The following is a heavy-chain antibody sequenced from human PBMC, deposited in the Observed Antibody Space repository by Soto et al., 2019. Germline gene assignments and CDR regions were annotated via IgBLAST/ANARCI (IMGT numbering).Heavy chain of an antibody. CDR2: IWYDGSRK. V-gene: IGHV3-33*01. Sequence: QVQLVESGGGVVQPGRSLRLSCAASGFTFRAYGMHWVRQAPGKGLEWVAVIWYDGSRKYYADSVKGRFTISRDNSKNTLYLQMDSLSAEDTSVYYCARGLRGDYFDYWGQGTLVTVSS. J-gene: IGHJ4*02. CDR1: GFTFRAYG. CDR3: ARGLRGDYFDY.